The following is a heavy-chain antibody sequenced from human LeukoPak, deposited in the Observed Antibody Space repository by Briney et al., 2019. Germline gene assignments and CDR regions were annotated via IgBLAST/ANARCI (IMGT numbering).Heavy chain of an antibody. V-gene: IGHV5-51*01. CDR3: ARGTYYYDSSGYPMGDY. D-gene: IGHD3-22*01. J-gene: IGHJ4*02. Sequence: KPGESLKISCKGSGYRFTSYWIGWVRQMPGKGLEWMGIIYPGDSDTRYSPSFQGQVTISADKSISTAYLQWSSLKASDTAMYYCARGTYYYDSSGYPMGDYWGQGTLVTVSS. CDR2: IYPGDSDT. CDR1: GYRFTSYW.